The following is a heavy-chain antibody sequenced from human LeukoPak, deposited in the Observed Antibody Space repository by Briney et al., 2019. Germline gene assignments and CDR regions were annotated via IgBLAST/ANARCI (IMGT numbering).Heavy chain of an antibody. CDR2: ISSSGSTI. CDR1: GFTFSNFA. D-gene: IGHD2-21*02. J-gene: IGHJ3*02. CDR3: AREHPTGHIVVVTNDAFDI. V-gene: IGHV3-48*03. Sequence: GGSLRLSCAASGFTFSNFAIHWVRQAPGKGLEWVSYISSSGSTIYYADSVKGRFTISRDNAKNSLYLQMNSLRAEDTAVYYCAREHPTGHIVVVTNDAFDIWGQGTMVTVSS.